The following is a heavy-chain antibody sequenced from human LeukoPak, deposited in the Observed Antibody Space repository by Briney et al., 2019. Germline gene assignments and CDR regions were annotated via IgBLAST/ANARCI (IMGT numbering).Heavy chain of an antibody. CDR2: ISYDGSNK. V-gene: IGHV3-30*04. CDR3: ARAAYPLSRGIGDYFDY. D-gene: IGHD6-13*01. CDR1: GFTFSSYA. J-gene: IGHJ4*02. Sequence: GRSLRLSCAASGFTFSSYAMHWVRQAPGKGLEWVAVISYDGSNKYYADSVKGRFTISRDNSKNTLYLQMNSLRAEDTAVYYCARAAYPLSRGIGDYFDYWGQGTLVTVSS.